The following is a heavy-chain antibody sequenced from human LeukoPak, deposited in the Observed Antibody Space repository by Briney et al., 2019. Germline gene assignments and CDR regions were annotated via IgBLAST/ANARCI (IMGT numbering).Heavy chain of an antibody. V-gene: IGHV1-8*02. CDR2: MNPNSGNT. Sequence: ASVKVSCKASGFTFTSSDISWVLQATGQGLEWMGWMNPNSGNTGYAQKFQGRVTMTRNTSISTAYMELSSLRSEDTAVYYCARGLPNKHQLTQRLPPHLWYFDLWGRGTLVTVSS. D-gene: IGHD6-25*01. CDR1: GFTFTSSD. J-gene: IGHJ2*01. CDR3: ARGLPNKHQLTQRLPPHLWYFDL.